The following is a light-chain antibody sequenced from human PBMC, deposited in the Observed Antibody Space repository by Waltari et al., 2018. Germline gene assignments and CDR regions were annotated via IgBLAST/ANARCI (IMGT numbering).Light chain of an antibody. V-gene: IGKV1-39*01. J-gene: IGKJ2*01. CDR3: QQSHSFPYT. CDR2: GAS. CDR1: QNIRTY. Sequence: DIEMTQSPSSLSASVGDRVTMTCRASQNIRTYLNWYQQKPGKAPKVLIYGASNLQSGVPSRFSGSGSGTDFSLTISSLQPEDFATYYCQQSHSFPYTFGQGTKLDIK.